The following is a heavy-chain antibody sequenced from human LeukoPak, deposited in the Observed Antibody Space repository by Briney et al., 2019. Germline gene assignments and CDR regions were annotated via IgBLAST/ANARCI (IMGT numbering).Heavy chain of an antibody. CDR3: ARDTRDYYGSGSPRD. D-gene: IGHD3-10*01. CDR1: GFTFSSYW. J-gene: IGHJ4*02. Sequence: GGSLRLSCAASGFTFSSYWMSWVRQAPGKGLEWVANIKQDGSEKYYVDSVKGRFTISRDNAKNSLYLQMNSLRAEDTAVYYCARDTRDYYGSGSPRDWGQGTLVTVSS. V-gene: IGHV3-7*01. CDR2: IKQDGSEK.